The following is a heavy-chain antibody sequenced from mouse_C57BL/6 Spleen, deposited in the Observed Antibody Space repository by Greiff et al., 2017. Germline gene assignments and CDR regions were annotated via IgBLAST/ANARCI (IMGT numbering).Heavy chain of an antibody. CDR2: ISYDGSN. CDR1: GYSITSGYY. D-gene: IGHD1-1*01. V-gene: IGHV3-6*01. J-gene: IGHJ2*01. CDR3: ARVGPYGSSDY. Sequence: ESGPGLVKPSQSLSLTCSVTGYSITSGYYWNWIRQFPGNKLEWMGYISYDGSNNYNPSLKNRISITRDTSKNQFFLKLNSVTTEDTATYYCARVGPYGSSDYWGQGTTLTVSS.